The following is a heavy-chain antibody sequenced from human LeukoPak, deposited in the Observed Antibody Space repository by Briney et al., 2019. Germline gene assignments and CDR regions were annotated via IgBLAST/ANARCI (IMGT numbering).Heavy chain of an antibody. D-gene: IGHD6-13*01. CDR1: GFTFSSYG. V-gene: IGHV3-30*02. CDR3: AKVRLSSSWYVFDY. Sequence: GGSLRLSCAASGFTFSSYGMHWVRQAPGKGLEWVAFIRCDGSNKYYADSVKGRFTISRDNSKNTLYLQMNSLRAEDTAVYYCAKVRLSSSWYVFDYWGQGTLVTVSS. CDR2: IRCDGSNK. J-gene: IGHJ4*02.